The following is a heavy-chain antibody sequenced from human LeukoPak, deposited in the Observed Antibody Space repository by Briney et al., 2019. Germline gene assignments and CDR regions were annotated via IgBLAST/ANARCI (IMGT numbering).Heavy chain of an antibody. CDR2: INHSGST. CDR1: GGSFSGYY. Sequence: PSETLSLTCAVYGGSFSGYYWSWIRQPPGKGLEWIGEINHSGSTNYNPSLKSRVTISVDTSKNQFSLKLSSVTAADTAVYYCARLGRFDWFRLHGGYFDYWGRGTLVTVSS. D-gene: IGHD3-9*01. J-gene: IGHJ4*02. CDR3: ARLGRFDWFRLHGGYFDY. V-gene: IGHV4-34*01.